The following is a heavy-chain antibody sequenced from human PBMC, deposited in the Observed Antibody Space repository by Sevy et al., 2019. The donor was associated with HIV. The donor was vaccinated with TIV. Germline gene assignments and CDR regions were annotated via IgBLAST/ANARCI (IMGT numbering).Heavy chain of an antibody. V-gene: IGHV4-39*01. Sequence: SETLSLTCTVSGGSISSSSYYWGWIRQPPGKGLEWIGGIYYSGSTYYNPSLKSGFTISVDTSKNQFSLKLGSVTAADTAVYYCARPELGGAFDIWGQGTMVTVSS. CDR2: IYYSGST. CDR1: GGSISSSSYY. J-gene: IGHJ3*02. D-gene: IGHD3-16*01. CDR3: ARPELGGAFDI.